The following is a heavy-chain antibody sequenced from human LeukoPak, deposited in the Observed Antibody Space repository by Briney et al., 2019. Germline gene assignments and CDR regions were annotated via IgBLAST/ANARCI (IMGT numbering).Heavy chain of an antibody. CDR3: AKCEYYYDSSWFDP. V-gene: IGHV4-34*01. J-gene: IGHJ5*02. CDR1: GGSFSGYY. Sequence: SETLSLTCAVYGGSFSGYYWSWIRQPPGKGLEWIGEINHSGSTNYNPSLKSRVTISVDTSKNQFSLKLSSVTAADTAVYYCAKCEYYYDSSWFDPWGQGTLVTVSS. D-gene: IGHD3-22*01. CDR2: INHSGST.